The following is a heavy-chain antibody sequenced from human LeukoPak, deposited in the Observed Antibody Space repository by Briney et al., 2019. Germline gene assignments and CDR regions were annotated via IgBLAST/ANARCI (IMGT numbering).Heavy chain of an antibody. Sequence: GGSLRLSYAASGFTFSNAWMNWVRQAPGKGLEWVGRIKSKTDGGTTDYAAPVKGRFTISRDDSKNTLYLQMNSLKTEDTAVYCCTTQYGGSYSYYWGQGTLVTVSS. CDR1: GFTFSNAW. D-gene: IGHD1-26*01. CDR2: IKSKTDGGTT. CDR3: TTQYGGSYSYY. J-gene: IGHJ4*02. V-gene: IGHV3-15*07.